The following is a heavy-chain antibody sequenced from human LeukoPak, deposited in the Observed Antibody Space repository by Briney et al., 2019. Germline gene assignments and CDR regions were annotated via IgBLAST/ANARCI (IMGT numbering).Heavy chain of an antibody. D-gene: IGHD3-22*01. J-gene: IGHJ4*02. V-gene: IGHV3-21*01. CDR2: ISSSSSYI. CDR1: GFTFSSYS. Sequence: GGSLRLSCAASGFTFSSYSMNWVRQAPRKGLEWVSSISSSSSYIYYADSVKGRFTISRDNAKNSLYLQMNSLRAEDTAVYYCARCDSSGYYLSYYFDYWGQGTLVTVSS. CDR3: ARCDSSGYYLSYYFDY.